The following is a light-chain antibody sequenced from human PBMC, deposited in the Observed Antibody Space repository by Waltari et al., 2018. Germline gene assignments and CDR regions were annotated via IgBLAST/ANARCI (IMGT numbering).Light chain of an antibody. Sequence: SYELTQPPSVSMSPGQTASITCSGHRLGDKYTAWYQQKAGQSPVLLIYQDNKRPSGIPERFSGSNSGNTATLTITGTQTMDEADYYCQAWDKSSVIFGGGTKLTVL. CDR2: QDN. CDR1: RLGDKY. V-gene: IGLV3-1*01. J-gene: IGLJ2*01. CDR3: QAWDKSSVI.